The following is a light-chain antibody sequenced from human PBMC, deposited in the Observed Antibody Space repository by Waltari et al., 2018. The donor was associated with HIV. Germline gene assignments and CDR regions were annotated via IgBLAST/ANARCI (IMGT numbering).Light chain of an antibody. Sequence: QSALTQPASVSGSPGQSITISCTGTNRDVGSYNLVSWYQQHPGKAPKLMIYEGSKRPSGVSNRFSGSKSGNTASLTISGLQAEDEADYYCCSYAGSSTLEVFGGGTKLTVL. V-gene: IGLV2-23*01. CDR2: EGS. CDR3: CSYAGSSTLEV. CDR1: NRDVGSYNL. J-gene: IGLJ2*01.